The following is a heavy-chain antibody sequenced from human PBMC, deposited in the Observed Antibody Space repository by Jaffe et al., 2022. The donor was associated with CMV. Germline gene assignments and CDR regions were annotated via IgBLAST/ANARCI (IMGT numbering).Heavy chain of an antibody. V-gene: IGHV3-33*01. CDR1: GFTFSSYG. J-gene: IGHJ4*02. D-gene: IGHD5-12*01. Sequence: QVQLVESGGGVVQPGRSLRLSCAASGFTFSSYGMHWVRQAPGKGLEWVAVIWYDGSNKYYADSVKGRFTISRDNSKNTLYLQMNSLRAEDTAVYYCARDLYGGYVGAFDYWGQGTLVTVSS. CDR2: IWYDGSNK. CDR3: ARDLYGGYVGAFDY.